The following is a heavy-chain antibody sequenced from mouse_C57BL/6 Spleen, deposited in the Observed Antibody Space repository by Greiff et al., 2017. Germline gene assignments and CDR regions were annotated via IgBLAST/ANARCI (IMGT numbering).Heavy chain of an antibody. CDR2: IWSGGST. Sequence: VQLQESGPGLVQPSQSLSITCTVSGFSLTSYGVHWVRQSPGKGLEWLGVIWSGGSTDYNAAFISRLSISKDNSKSQVFFKMNSLQADDTAIYYCAKGLFDVWGTGTTVTVSS. V-gene: IGHV2-2*01. CDR1: GFSLTSYG. J-gene: IGHJ1*03. CDR3: AKGLFDV.